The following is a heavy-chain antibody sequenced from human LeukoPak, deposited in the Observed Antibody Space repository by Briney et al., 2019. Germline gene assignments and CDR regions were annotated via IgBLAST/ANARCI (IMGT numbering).Heavy chain of an antibody. D-gene: IGHD3-16*01. V-gene: IGHV3-30*02. CDR3: AKDYASRYYYMDV. CDR1: GFTFSSYG. Sequence: GGSLRLSCAASGFTFSSYGMHWVRQAPGKGLEWVAFIRYDGSNKYYADSVKGRFTISRDNSKNTLYLQMNSLRAEDTAVYYCAKDYASRYYYMDVWGKGTPVTVSS. J-gene: IGHJ6*03. CDR2: IRYDGSNK.